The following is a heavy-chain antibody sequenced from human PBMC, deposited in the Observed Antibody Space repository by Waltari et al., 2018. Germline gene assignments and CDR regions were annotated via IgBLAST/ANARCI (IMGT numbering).Heavy chain of an antibody. CDR1: GGSISSYY. V-gene: IGHV4-59*01. Sequence: QVQLQESGPGLVKPSEPLSLPCTFPGGSISSYYWTSIRHPPGKGLEWIGYIYYSGSTNYNPSLKSRVTISVDTSKNQFSLKLSSVTAADTAVYYCARESGNYYDTNWFDPWGQGTLVTVSS. J-gene: IGHJ5*02. CDR3: ARESGNYYDTNWFDP. CDR2: IYYSGST. D-gene: IGHD3-22*01.